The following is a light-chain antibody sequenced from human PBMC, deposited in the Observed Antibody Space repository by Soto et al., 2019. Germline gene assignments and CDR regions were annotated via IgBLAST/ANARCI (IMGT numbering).Light chain of an antibody. CDR2: GAS. Sequence: EIVLTQSPGTLSLSPGERATLSCRASQSVSSSYLAWYQQKPGQAPRLLIYGASSRATGIPDRFSGSGSGTDFTLTINRLEPEDFAVYYCEQYDKSITFGGGT. J-gene: IGKJ4*01. CDR1: QSVSSSY. CDR3: EQYDKSIT. V-gene: IGKV3-20*01.